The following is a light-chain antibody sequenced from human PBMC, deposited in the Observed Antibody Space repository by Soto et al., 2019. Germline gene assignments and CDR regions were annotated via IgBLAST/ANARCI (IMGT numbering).Light chain of an antibody. CDR3: LLSYSGPSI. CDR1: TGTVTSGHY. Sequence: QAVVTQEPSLTVSPGGTVTLTCGSSTGTVTSGHYPYWFQVKPGQAPRTLLXXXXXXXXXXPXXXXGSLLGGKAALTLSGAQPEXXADYYCLLSYSGPSIFGRGTQLTVL. J-gene: IGLJ7*01. CDR2: XXX. V-gene: IGLV7-46*01.